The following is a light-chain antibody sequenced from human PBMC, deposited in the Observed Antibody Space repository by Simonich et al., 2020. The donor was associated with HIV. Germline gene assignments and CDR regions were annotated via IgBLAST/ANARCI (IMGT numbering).Light chain of an antibody. CDR3: QQRSNWPIT. CDR1: QCVSSY. V-gene: IGKV3-11*01. Sequence: EIVLTQSPATLSLSPGERATLSCRASQCVSSYLAWYQQKPGQAPRLLIYDASNRATGIPARFSGSGSGTDFTLTISSLEPEDSAVYDCQQRSNWPITFGQGTRLEVK. CDR2: DAS. J-gene: IGKJ5*01.